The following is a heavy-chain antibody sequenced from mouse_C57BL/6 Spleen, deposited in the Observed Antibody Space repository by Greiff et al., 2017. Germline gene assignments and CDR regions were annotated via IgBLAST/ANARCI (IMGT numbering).Heavy chain of an antibody. CDR2: IDPSDSYT. D-gene: IGHD2-4*01. CDR3: ARLGDYDGY. CDR1: GYTFTSYW. V-gene: IGHV1-69*01. Sequence: QVQLQQPGAELVMPGASVKLSCKASGYTFTSYWMHWVKQRPGQGLEWIGEIDPSDSYTNYNQKFKGKSTLTVDKSSSTAYMQLSSLTSEDSAVYYCARLGDYDGYWGQGTTLTVSS. J-gene: IGHJ2*01.